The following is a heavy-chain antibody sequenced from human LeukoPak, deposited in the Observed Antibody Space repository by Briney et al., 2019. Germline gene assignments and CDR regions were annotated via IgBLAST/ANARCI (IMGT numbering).Heavy chain of an antibody. CDR1: GYTFTGYY. CDR3: ARALVPAAQRLSS. CDR2: INPNTGGT. D-gene: IGHD2-2*01. Sequence: ASVKVSCKASGYTFTGYYLHWVRQAPGQGLERMGWINPNTGGTKYAQKFQGRVTMTRDTSISTAYMEVTRLTSDDTAVYYCARALVPAAQRLSSWGQGTLVTVSS. V-gene: IGHV1-2*02. J-gene: IGHJ5*02.